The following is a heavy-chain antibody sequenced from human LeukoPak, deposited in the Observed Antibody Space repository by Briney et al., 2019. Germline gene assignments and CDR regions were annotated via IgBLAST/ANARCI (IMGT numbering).Heavy chain of an antibody. J-gene: IGHJ5*02. CDR3: ARGDVGTTAVPFDP. CDR2: INHSGST. Sequence: SETLSLTCAVYGGSFSGYYWSWIRQPPGKGLEWIGEINHSGSTNYKPSLKSRVTISVDTSKNQFSLKLTSVTAADTAVYYCARGDVGTTAVPFDPWGQGTLVTVSS. V-gene: IGHV4-34*01. D-gene: IGHD1-26*01. CDR1: GGSFSGYY.